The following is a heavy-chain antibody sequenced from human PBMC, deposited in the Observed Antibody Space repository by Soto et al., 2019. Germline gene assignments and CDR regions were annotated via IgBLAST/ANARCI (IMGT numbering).Heavy chain of an antibody. D-gene: IGHD4-17*01. V-gene: IGHV1-8*01. J-gene: IGHJ5*02. Sequence: APVKVSCKASGYTFTSYDINWVRQATGQGLEWMGWMNPNSGNTGYAQKFQGRVTMTRNTSISTAYMELSSLRSEDTAVYYCAKRVYGDYTLDWFDPWGQGTLVTVSS. CDR1: GYTFTSYD. CDR3: AKRVYGDYTLDWFDP. CDR2: MNPNSGNT.